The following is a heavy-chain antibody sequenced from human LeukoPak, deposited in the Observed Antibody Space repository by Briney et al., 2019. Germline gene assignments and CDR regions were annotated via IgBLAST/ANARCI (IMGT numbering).Heavy chain of an antibody. CDR1: GGSISSSSYY. J-gene: IGHJ4*02. D-gene: IGHD1-1*01. CDR2: IYYSGST. Sequence: KPSETLSLTCTVSGGSISSSSYYWGWIRQPPGKGLEWIGSIYYSGSTTYNPSLKSRVTISIDTSKNQFSLRLSSVTAADTAVYYCARLLPPNNNNWSGPFDYWGQGTLVTVSS. V-gene: IGHV4-39*07. CDR3: ARLLPPNNNNWSGPFDY.